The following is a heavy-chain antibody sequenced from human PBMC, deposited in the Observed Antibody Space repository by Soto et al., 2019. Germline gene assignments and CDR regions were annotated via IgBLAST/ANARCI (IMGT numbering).Heavy chain of an antibody. CDR1: GGSVSSGSYY. J-gene: IGHJ4*02. Sequence: QVQLQESGPGLVKPSETLSLTCTVSGGSVSSGSYYWSWIRQPPGKGLEWIGYIYYSGSTNYNPSRKGRGTISVDTSKNQSSLQLSSVTAADPAVYCWASDHPGGDGSFHYWGQGTLVTVSS. D-gene: IGHD2-21*02. CDR2: IYYSGST. V-gene: IGHV4-61*01. CDR3: ASDHPGGDGSFHY.